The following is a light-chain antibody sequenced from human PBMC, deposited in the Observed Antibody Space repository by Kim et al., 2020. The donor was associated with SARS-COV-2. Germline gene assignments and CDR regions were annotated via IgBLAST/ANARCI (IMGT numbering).Light chain of an antibody. Sequence: SVSAGKTASITCSGDKLGDKYACWYQQKPGQSPVLVIYQDTKRPSGIPERFSGSNSGNTATLTISGTQAMDEADYYCQAWDSSTYVFGTGTKVTVL. CDR1: KLGDKY. CDR2: QDT. J-gene: IGLJ1*01. CDR3: QAWDSSTYV. V-gene: IGLV3-1*01.